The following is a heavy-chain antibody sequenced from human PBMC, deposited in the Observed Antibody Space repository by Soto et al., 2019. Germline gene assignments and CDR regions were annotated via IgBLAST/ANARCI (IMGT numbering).Heavy chain of an antibody. CDR2: TYSGGST. CDR3: ARDCGGGSCYPALGA. CDR1: GFVVSETY. V-gene: IGHV3-53*01. Sequence: EVQVVESGGGLIQPGGSLSLSCAASGFVVSETYMSWVRQAPGRGLQWVSFTYSGGSTYYADSVKGRFTISRDSSRNKLYLQMTSLRVEDTAVYYCARDCGGGSCYPALGAWGQGTLVTVSS. J-gene: IGHJ5*02. D-gene: IGHD2-15*01.